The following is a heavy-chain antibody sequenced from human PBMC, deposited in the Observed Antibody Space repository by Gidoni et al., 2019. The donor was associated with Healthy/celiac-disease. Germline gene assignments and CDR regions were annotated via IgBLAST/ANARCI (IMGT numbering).Heavy chain of an antibody. CDR3: ARGKGDIVVVPAAIIGDYYYYGMDV. V-gene: IGHV4-34*01. Sequence: QVQLQPWGAGLLKPSETLSLTCAVYGGSFSGYYWSWLRQPPGKGLEWIGEINHSGSTNYNPSLKSRVTISVDTSKNQFSLKLISVTAADTAVYYCARGKGDIVVVPAAIIGDYYYYGMDVWGKGTTVTVSS. CDR1: GGSFSGYY. D-gene: IGHD2-2*01. J-gene: IGHJ6*04. CDR2: INHSGST.